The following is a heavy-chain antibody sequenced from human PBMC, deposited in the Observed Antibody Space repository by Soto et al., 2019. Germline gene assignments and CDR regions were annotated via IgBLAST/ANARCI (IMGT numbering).Heavy chain of an antibody. Sequence: GGSLRLSCAASGFTFSNFAMCWVRQAPGKGLEWVSALSGSGGHTYYADSVKGRFTISRDNSKNSLYLQMNSLTAEDTAIYYCAKDVDLEFLDYFNFWGQRTLVTVSS. D-gene: IGHD1-1*01. CDR1: GFTFSNFA. J-gene: IGHJ4*02. CDR2: LSGSGGHT. V-gene: IGHV3-23*01. CDR3: AKDVDLEFLDYFNF.